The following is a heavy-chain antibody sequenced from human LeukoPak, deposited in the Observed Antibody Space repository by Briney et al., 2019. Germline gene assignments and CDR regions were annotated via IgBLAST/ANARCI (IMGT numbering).Heavy chain of an antibody. V-gene: IGHV3-11*01. Sequence: PGGSLRLSCAASGFPFSDYYMSWIRQAPGKGLEWVSYISSSGSTIYYADSVKGRFTISRDNAKNSLYLQMNSLRAEDTAVYYCARGGPYSSSRSPFDYWGQGTLVTVSS. CDR3: ARGGPYSSSRSPFDY. J-gene: IGHJ4*02. CDR1: GFPFSDYY. D-gene: IGHD6-13*01. CDR2: ISSSGSTI.